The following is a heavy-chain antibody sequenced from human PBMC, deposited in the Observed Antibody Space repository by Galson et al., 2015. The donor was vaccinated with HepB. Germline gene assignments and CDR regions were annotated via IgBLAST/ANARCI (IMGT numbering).Heavy chain of an antibody. V-gene: IGHV4-34*01. CDR3: ARRFGLELPQDV. Sequence: SETLSLTCAVYGGSFSGYYWSWIRQPPGKGLEWIGEINHSGSTNYNPSLKSRVTISVDTSKNQFSLKLSSVTAADTAVYYCARRFGLELPQDVWGQGTTVTVSS. J-gene: IGHJ6*02. CDR1: GGSFSGYY. D-gene: IGHD1-7*01. CDR2: INHSGST.